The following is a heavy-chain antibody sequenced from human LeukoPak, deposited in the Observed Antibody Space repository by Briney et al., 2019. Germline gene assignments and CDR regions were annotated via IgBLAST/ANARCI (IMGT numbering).Heavy chain of an antibody. CDR1: GFTFSSSW. V-gene: IGHV3-23*01. CDR2: ISGSGGST. D-gene: IGHD5-12*01. J-gene: IGHJ4*02. Sequence: GGSLRLSCAASGFTFSSSWMSWVRQAPGKGLEWVSAISGSGGSTYYADSVKGRFTISRDNSKNTLYLQMNSLRAEDTAVYYCAKSKGNSGYDSFIFDYWGQGTLVTVSS. CDR3: AKSKGNSGYDSFIFDY.